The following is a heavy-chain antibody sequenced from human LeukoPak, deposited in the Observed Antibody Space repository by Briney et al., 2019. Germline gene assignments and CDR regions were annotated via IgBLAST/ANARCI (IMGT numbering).Heavy chain of an antibody. Sequence: GGSLRLSCAASGLTFSSYGMSWVRQAPGKGLEWVSAISGSGGSTFYADSVKGRFTISRENAKNSLYLQMNSLRAGDTAVYYCARAAYSSTWYSRYFDLWGRGTLVTVSS. V-gene: IGHV3-23*01. J-gene: IGHJ2*01. CDR3: ARAAYSSTWYSRYFDL. CDR2: ISGSGGST. CDR1: GLTFSSYG. D-gene: IGHD6-13*01.